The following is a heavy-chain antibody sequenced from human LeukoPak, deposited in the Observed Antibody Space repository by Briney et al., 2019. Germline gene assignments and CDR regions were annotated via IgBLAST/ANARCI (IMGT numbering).Heavy chain of an antibody. V-gene: IGHV3-30*02. Sequence: AGGSLRLSCAASGFSFSTYGMHWVRQAPGKGLEWVTFMQYDGSEEYYADSVKGRFTISRDNSKNTLYLQMDSLRGEDTAVYYCTGKAAAYYFVCWGQGTLVTVSS. CDR3: TGKAAAYYFVC. CDR2: MQYDGSEE. CDR1: GFSFSTYG. D-gene: IGHD2-2*01. J-gene: IGHJ4*02.